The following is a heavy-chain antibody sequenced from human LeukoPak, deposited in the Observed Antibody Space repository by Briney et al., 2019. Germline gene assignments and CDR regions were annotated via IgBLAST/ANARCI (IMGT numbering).Heavy chain of an antibody. CDR2: INPNSGGT. CDR3: ARVPGYYDSSGPNY. V-gene: IGHV1-2*02. J-gene: IGHJ4*02. CDR1: GYTFTGYY. Sequence: ASVKVSCKASGYTFTGYYMHWVRQAPGQGLEWMGWINPNSGGTNYAQKFQGRVTMTRDTSISTAYMELSRLRSDDTAVYYRARVPGYYDSSGPNYWGQGTLVTVSS. D-gene: IGHD3-22*01.